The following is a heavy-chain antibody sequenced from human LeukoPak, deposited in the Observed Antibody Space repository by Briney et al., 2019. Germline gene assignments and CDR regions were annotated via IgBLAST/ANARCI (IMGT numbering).Heavy chain of an antibody. CDR1: GFTFSSYW. V-gene: IGHV3-7*01. CDR3: ARDHDNGSGSSLFDY. CDR2: IKQDGSEK. Sequence: GGSLRLSCAASGFTFSSYWMSWVRQAPGKGLEWVANIKQDGSEKYYVDSVKGRFTISRDNAKNSLYLQMNSLRAEDTAVYYCARDHDNGSGSSLFDYWGQGTLVTVSS. D-gene: IGHD3-10*01. J-gene: IGHJ4*02.